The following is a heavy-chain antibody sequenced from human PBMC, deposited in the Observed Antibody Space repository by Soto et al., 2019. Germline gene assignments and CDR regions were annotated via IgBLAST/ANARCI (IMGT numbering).Heavy chain of an antibody. J-gene: IGHJ6*03. V-gene: IGHV1-18*01. Sequence: QVQLVQSGAEVKKPGASVKVSCKASGYTFTSYGISWVRQAPGQGLEWMGWISAYNGNTNYAQKLQGRVTMTTDTSQNTAYMELRSLRSDDTAVYYCARGPPYYDFWSGYYGLGAYYYYYMDVWGKGTTVTVSS. CDR3: ARGPPYYDFWSGYYGLGAYYYYYMDV. CDR2: ISAYNGNT. D-gene: IGHD3-3*01. CDR1: GYTFTSYG.